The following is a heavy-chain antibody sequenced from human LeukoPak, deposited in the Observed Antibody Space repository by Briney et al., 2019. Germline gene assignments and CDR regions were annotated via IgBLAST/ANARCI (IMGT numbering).Heavy chain of an antibody. CDR2: IYHSGST. Sequence: SETLSLTCAVSGGSISSGGYSWSWIRQPPGKGLEWIGYIYHSGSTYYNPSLKSRVTISVDTSKNQFSLKLSSVTAADTAVYYCARLRLLEWSNAYYYYGMDVWGQGTTVTVSS. CDR1: GGSISSGGYS. D-gene: IGHD3-3*01. V-gene: IGHV4-30-2*01. J-gene: IGHJ6*02. CDR3: ARLRLLEWSNAYYYYGMDV.